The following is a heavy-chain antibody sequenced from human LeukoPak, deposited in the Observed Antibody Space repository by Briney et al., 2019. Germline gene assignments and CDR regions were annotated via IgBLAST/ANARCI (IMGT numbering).Heavy chain of an antibody. Sequence: PGRSLRLSCAASGFTFDDYAMHWVRQAPGKGLEWVSGISWNSGSIGYADSVKGRFTISRDNAKNSLYLQMNSLRAEDTALYYCAKDIRQWLVHAFDIWGQGTMVTVSS. D-gene: IGHD6-19*01. V-gene: IGHV3-9*01. CDR2: ISWNSGSI. CDR3: AKDIRQWLVHAFDI. CDR1: GFTFDDYA. J-gene: IGHJ3*02.